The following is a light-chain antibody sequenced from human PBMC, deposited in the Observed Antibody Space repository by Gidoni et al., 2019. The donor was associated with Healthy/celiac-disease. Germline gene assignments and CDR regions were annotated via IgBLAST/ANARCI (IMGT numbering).Light chain of an antibody. J-gene: IGKJ2*01. CDR2: GAS. CDR1: QSVSSN. Sequence: EIVMTQSPATLSVSPGERATLSCRASQSVSSNLAWYQQKPGQAPRLLIYGASTRATGIPARFSGSGAGKEFTLTISSLQSEDFAVYYCQQYNNWTGKMYTFGQGTKLEIK. V-gene: IGKV3-15*01. CDR3: QQYNNWTGKMYT.